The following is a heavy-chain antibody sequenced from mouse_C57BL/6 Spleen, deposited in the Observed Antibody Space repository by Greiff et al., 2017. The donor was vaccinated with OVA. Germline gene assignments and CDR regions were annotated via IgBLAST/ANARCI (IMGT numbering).Heavy chain of an antibody. Sequence: VQLQQSGPELVKPGASVKMSCKASGYTFTDYNMHWVKQSHGKSLEWIGYINPNNGGTSYNQKFKGKATLTVNKSSSTAYMELRSLTSEDSAVYYCARISSYEDYAMDYWGQGTSVTVSS. CDR3: ARISSYEDYAMDY. J-gene: IGHJ4*01. D-gene: IGHD1-1*01. V-gene: IGHV1-22*01. CDR1: GYTFTDYN. CDR2: INPNNGGT.